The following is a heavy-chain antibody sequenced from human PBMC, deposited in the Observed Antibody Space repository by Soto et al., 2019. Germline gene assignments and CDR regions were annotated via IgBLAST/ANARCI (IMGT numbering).Heavy chain of an antibody. J-gene: IGHJ5*02. D-gene: IGHD5-18*01. Sequence: PGGSLRLSCAASGFTFRSFTMNWVRQAPGKGLEWVSTISSNSAYIYYTDALRGRFTISRDNAKNSLHLQMNSLRVEDTAVYYCAREVRGRGYPNWFDPWGQGTLVTVSS. CDR3: AREVRGRGYPNWFDP. V-gene: IGHV3-21*01. CDR1: GFTFRSFT. CDR2: ISSNSAYI.